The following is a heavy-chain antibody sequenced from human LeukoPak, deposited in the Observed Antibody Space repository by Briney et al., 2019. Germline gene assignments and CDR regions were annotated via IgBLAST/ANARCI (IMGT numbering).Heavy chain of an antibody. J-gene: IGHJ4*02. CDR2: IYKGGDTI. D-gene: IGHD7-27*01. Sequence: GGSLRFSCATSGFTFSDHYMTWIRQAPGKGLQTVSYIYKGGDTIFYADSVRGRFTISRDNAESSVYLQMNSLSAEDTAVYYCARGHWGLDYWGRGTLVTVSS. CDR3: ARGHWGLDY. CDR1: GFTFSDHY. V-gene: IGHV3-11*04.